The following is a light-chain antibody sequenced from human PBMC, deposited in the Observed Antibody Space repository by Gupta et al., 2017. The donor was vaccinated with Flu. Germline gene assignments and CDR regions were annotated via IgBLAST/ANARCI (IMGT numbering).Light chain of an antibody. Sequence: DRVTITCRASQGISNYLAWYQQKPGKVPKLLIYAASTLQSGVPSRFSGSGSGTDFTLTISSLQPEDVATYYCQKYNSALEITFGQGTRLEIK. J-gene: IGKJ5*01. CDR1: QGISNY. CDR2: AAS. CDR3: QKYNSALEIT. V-gene: IGKV1-27*01.